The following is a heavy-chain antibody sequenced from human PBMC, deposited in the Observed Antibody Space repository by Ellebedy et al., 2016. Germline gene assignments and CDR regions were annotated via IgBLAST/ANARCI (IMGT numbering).Heavy chain of an antibody. Sequence: GESLKISCAASGFTFSSSWMSWVRQAPGKGLEWVAHISRDGSGKYYVDSVKGRFTISRDNAKNSVYLQMNSLRAEDTAVYYCVTWCSGTHSPGEENWWGQGTLVTVSS. CDR2: ISRDGSGK. CDR3: VTWCSGTHSPGEENW. CDR1: GFTFSSSW. J-gene: IGHJ4*02. V-gene: IGHV3-7*03. D-gene: IGHD1-26*01.